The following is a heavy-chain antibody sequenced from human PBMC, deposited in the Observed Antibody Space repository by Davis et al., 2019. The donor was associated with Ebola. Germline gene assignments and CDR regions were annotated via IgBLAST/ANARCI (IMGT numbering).Heavy chain of an antibody. D-gene: IGHD3-9*01. CDR2: ISSDSDYI. J-gene: IGHJ6*03. CDR1: GFTFSTYS. Sequence: GESLKISCAASGFTFSTYSMSWVRQAPGKGLEWVSSISSDSDYIYYADSAKGRFTISRDNAKNSLYLQMNSLRDEDTAVYYCARGGRWYDILTEASLMDVWGTGTTVTVS. V-gene: IGHV3-21*01. CDR3: ARGGRWYDILTEASLMDV.